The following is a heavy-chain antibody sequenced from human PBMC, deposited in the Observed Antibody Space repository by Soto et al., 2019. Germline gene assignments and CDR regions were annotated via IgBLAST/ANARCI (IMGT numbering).Heavy chain of an antibody. CDR1: GYTFTSYG. Sequence: QVRLVQSGAEVKKPGAPVKVSCKASGYTFTSYGISWVRQAPGQGLEWLGWISAYNGNTNYAQKLQGRVTVTTDTSTSTAYRESRSLRADDTAVYYCARGGLSTVNRDDAFDIWGQGTMVTVSS. J-gene: IGHJ3*02. D-gene: IGHD4-17*01. CDR2: ISAYNGNT. CDR3: ARGGLSTVNRDDAFDI. V-gene: IGHV1-18*01.